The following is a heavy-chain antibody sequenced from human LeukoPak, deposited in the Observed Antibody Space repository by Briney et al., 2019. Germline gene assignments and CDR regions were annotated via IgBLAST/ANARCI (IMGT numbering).Heavy chain of an antibody. CDR2: IYYSGGT. CDR3: ARNPLGMAIITGADY. CDR1: GGSVSSGSYY. J-gene: IGHJ4*02. V-gene: IGHV4-61*01. Sequence: SETLSLTCTVSGGSVSSGSYYWSWIRQPPGKGLEWIGYIYYSGGTNYNPSLKSRVTISVDTSKNQFSLKLSSVTAADTAVYYCARNPLGMAIITGADYWGQGTLVTVSS. D-gene: IGHD5-24*01.